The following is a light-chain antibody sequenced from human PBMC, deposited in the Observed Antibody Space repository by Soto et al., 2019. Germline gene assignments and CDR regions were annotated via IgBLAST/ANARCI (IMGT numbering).Light chain of an antibody. Sequence: EIVLTQSPATLSVSPGEGATLSCRASQSVGTKLAWYQQKPGQAPRLLIFGVSTRAIGVPARFSGSGSATDFSLTISSLESGDFAVYYCQQYSDWPPAYTFGQGTQLEIK. CDR1: QSVGTK. V-gene: IGKV3-15*01. CDR3: QQYSDWPPAYT. CDR2: GVS. J-gene: IGKJ2*01.